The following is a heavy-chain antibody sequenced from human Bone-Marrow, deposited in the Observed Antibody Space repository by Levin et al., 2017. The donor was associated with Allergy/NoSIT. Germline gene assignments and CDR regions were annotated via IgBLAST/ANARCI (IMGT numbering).Heavy chain of an antibody. D-gene: IGHD5-18*01. CDR2: IYPGDSET. CDR1: GYNFFTNYW. V-gene: IGHV5-51*01. CDR3: ARLHDSTMAIFFNYGFDV. J-gene: IGHJ6*02. Sequence: KVGESLKISCKGFGYNFFTNYWIAWVRQMPGKGLEWMGIIYPGDSETRYSPSFQGQVTISADKSISTSYLQWSSLKASDTAMYYCARLHDSTMAIFFNYGFDVWGQGTTVTVYS.